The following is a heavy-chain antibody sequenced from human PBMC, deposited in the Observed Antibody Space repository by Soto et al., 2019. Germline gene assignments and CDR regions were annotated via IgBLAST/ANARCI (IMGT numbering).Heavy chain of an antibody. CDR1: GDSVSSSDLY. D-gene: IGHD6-6*01. CDR2: LYPTGTT. V-gene: IGHV4-61*08. J-gene: IGHJ6*02. Sequence: PSETLSLTCTVSGDSVSSSDLYWTWIRQPREKPLEWIGYLYPTGTTNYSPSLKSRVAMCVDTSENQFPLKLRSVTAADAAGYFGARVSKLVAPKDGKSAYFCAMDVWAHGTTVT. CDR3: ARVSKLVAPKDGKSAYFCAMDV.